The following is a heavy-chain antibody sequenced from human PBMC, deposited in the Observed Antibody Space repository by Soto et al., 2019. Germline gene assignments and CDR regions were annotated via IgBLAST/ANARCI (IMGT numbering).Heavy chain of an antibody. D-gene: IGHD6-13*01. CDR1: GFTFKHNA. J-gene: IGHJ4*02. V-gene: IGHV3-30-3*01. CDR3: AREGIAESGPNYYDL. Sequence: QVQLVESGGGVVQPGRSLTIFCTASGFTFKHNAMHWIRRAPAKGLEWVADISYAGSTKNYADSVKGRFTISRDNSKNTLSLQMSALKSEDTATYYCAREGIAESGPNYYDLCGQGTLVAVSS. CDR2: ISYAGSTK.